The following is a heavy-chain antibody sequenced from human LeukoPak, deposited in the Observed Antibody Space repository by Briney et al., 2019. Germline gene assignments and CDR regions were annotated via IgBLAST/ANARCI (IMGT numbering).Heavy chain of an antibody. CDR3: ASTVDDSSGYLYFDY. J-gene: IGHJ4*02. V-gene: IGHV1-2*02. CDR1: GYTFTGYY. Sequence: ASVKVSCKASGYTFTGYYMHWVRQAPGQGLEWMGWINPNSGGTNYAQKFQGRVTMTRDTSIGTAFMELSRLRSDDTAVYYCASTVDDSSGYLYFDYWGQGSLVTVSS. CDR2: INPNSGGT. D-gene: IGHD3-22*01.